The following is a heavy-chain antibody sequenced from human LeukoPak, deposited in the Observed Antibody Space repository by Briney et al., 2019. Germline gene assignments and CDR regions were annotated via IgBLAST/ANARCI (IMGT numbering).Heavy chain of an antibody. D-gene: IGHD3-16*01. CDR1: GFTFSSYT. CDR2: ITTSDGNT. J-gene: IGHJ6*02. V-gene: IGHV3-23*01. Sequence: GGSLRLSCAASGFTFSSYTMSWVRQAPGKGLEWVSTITTSDGNTYYADSVKGRFTVSRDNSKNTLYLQMNSLRAEDTAVYYCATSWGPDTSAFRWGRDGMDVWGQGTTVIVS. CDR3: ATSWGPDTSAFRWGRDGMDV.